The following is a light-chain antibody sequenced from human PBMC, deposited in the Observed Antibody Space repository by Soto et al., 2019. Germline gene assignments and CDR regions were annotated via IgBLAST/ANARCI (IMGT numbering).Light chain of an antibody. Sequence: EIVMTQSPATLSVSPGERATLSCKASQSIRINVAWYQQKPGQSPRLLIYSASTRATGVPVRFTGSGSGTDFTLTISSLQSEDFAVYYCQEYNNWPRLTFGGGTKVEIK. CDR3: QEYNNWPRLT. J-gene: IGKJ4*01. CDR1: QSIRIN. CDR2: SAS. V-gene: IGKV3-15*01.